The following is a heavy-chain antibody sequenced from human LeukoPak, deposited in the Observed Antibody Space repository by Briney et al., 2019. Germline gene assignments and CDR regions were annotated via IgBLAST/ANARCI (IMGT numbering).Heavy chain of an antibody. CDR1: VGTFSSYA. J-gene: IGHJ6*03. CDR2: IIPIFGTA. Sequence: SVKVSCKASVGTFSSYAISWVRQAPGQGLDWMGGIIPIFGTANYAQQFQGRVTITTDECTSTAYMELSSLRSEDTAVYYCARGIVADYYYYRDVWGKGPTVSVSS. V-gene: IGHV1-69*05. CDR3: ARGIVADYYYYRDV. D-gene: IGHD5-12*01.